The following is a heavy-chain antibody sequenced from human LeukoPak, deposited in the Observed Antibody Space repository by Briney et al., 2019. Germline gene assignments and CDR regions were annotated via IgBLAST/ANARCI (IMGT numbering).Heavy chain of an antibody. CDR1: GGSFSGYY. D-gene: IGHD6-19*01. CDR3: ARGSAVAGYPSLNYGMDV. J-gene: IGHJ6*02. V-gene: IGHV4-34*01. Sequence: SETLSLTCAVYGGSFSGYYWSWIRQPPGKGLEWIGEINHSGSTNYNPSLKSRVTISVDTSKNQFSLMLSSVTAADTAVYYCARGSAVAGYPSLNYGMDVWGQGTTVTVSS. CDR2: INHSGST.